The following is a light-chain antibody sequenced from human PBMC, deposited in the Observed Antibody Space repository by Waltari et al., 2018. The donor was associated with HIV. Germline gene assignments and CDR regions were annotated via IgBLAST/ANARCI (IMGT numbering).Light chain of an antibody. Sequence: YELTQPPSVSVSPGQTANITCSGDKLGQKYAHWYQQKSGQSPVLLLYEDSKRRSGIPERLSGSISGDTATLTISGTQAEDEADYHCQAWDRSTVIFAGGTKLTVL. V-gene: IGLV3-1*01. CDR1: KLGQKY. CDR2: EDS. J-gene: IGLJ2*01. CDR3: QAWDRSTVI.